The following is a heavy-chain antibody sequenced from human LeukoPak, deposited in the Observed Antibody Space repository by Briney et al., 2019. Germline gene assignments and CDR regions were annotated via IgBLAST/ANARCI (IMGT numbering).Heavy chain of an antibody. J-gene: IGHJ4*02. CDR2: INTDGSST. CDR1: AFTFSNYW. V-gene: IGHV3-74*01. Sequence: PGGSLRLSCAASAFTFSNYWMHWVRHAPGKGLVRVSRINTDGSSTSYVDSVKGRFTISRDNAKNTLYLQMNSLRAEDTAVYYCARATVGATSDFDYWGQGTLVTVSS. D-gene: IGHD1-26*01. CDR3: ARATVGATSDFDY.